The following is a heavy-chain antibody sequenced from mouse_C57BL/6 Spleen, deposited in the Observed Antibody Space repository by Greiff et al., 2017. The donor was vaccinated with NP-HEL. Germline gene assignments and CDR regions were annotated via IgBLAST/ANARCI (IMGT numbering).Heavy chain of an antibody. CDR1: GYAFSSYW. CDR3: ARRGRLRREYYFDY. Sequence: QVQLKQSGAELVKPGASVKISCKASGYAFSSYWMNWVKQRPGKGLEWIGQIYPGDGDTNYNGKFKGKATLTADKSSSTAYMQLSSLTSEDSAVYFCARRGRLRREYYFDYWGQGTTLTVSS. D-gene: IGHD2-4*01. J-gene: IGHJ2*01. V-gene: IGHV1-80*01. CDR2: IYPGDGDT.